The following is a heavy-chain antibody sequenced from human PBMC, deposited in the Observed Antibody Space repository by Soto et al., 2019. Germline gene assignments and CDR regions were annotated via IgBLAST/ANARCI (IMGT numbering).Heavy chain of an antibody. J-gene: IGHJ4*02. V-gene: IGHV3-30-3*01. Sequence: PGGSLRLSCAASGFTFSSYAMHWVRQAPGKGLEWVAVISYDGSNKYYADSVKGRFTISRDNSKNTLYLQMNSLRAEDTAIYYCARGHYNSNPWGQGTLVTVSS. CDR1: GFTFSSYA. D-gene: IGHD4-4*01. CDR2: ISYDGSNK. CDR3: ARGHYNSNP.